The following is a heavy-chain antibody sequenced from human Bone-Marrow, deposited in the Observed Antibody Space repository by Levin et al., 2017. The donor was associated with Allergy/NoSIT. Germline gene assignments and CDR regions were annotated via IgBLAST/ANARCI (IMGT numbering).Heavy chain of an antibody. J-gene: IGHJ4*02. V-gene: IGHV3-30*18. Sequence: GGSLRLSCAASGFSFNTYGMSWVRQVPGKGLEWVAIISFDGAAKYYADSVKGRFTISKDTSKHTLSLQMNSLRAEDTAIYYCTKTHCNSGSCPPNYWGPGTLVTVSS. CDR3: TKTHCNSGSCPPNY. CDR2: ISFDGAAK. CDR1: GFSFNTYG. D-gene: IGHD2-15*01.